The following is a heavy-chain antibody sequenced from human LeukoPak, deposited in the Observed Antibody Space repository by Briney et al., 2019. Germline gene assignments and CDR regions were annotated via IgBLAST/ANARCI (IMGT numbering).Heavy chain of an antibody. J-gene: IGHJ4*02. D-gene: IGHD3-22*01. V-gene: IGHV3-64*01. Sequence: GGSLRLSCAASGFTFSSYDMHWVRQAPGKGLEYVSAISSNGGSTYYANSVKGRFTISRDNSKNTLYLQMGSLRAEDMAVYYCAREGAYYYDSSGYWTRYYFDYWGQGTLVTVSS. CDR2: ISSNGGST. CDR3: AREGAYYYDSSGYWTRYYFDY. CDR1: GFTFSSYD.